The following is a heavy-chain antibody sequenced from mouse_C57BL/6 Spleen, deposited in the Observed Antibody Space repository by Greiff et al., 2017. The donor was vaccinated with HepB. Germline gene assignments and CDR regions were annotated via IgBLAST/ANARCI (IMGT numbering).Heavy chain of an antibody. V-gene: IGHV5-6*02. CDR1: GFTFSSYG. CDR3: ARGLGAMDY. CDR2: ISSGGSYT. D-gene: IGHD3-3*01. Sequence: EVMLVESGGDLVKPGGSLKLSCAASGFTFSSYGMSWVRQTPDKRLEWVATISSGGSYTYYPDSVKGRFTISRDNAKNTLYLQMSSLKSEDTAMYYCARGLGAMDYWGQGTSVTVSS. J-gene: IGHJ4*01.